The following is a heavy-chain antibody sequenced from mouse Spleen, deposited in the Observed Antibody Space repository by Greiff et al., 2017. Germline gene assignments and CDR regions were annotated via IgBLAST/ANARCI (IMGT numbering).Heavy chain of an antibody. CDR1: GYAFSSYW. CDR2: IYPGDGDT. V-gene: IGHV1-80*01. D-gene: IGHD3-3*01. J-gene: IGHJ2*01. CDR3: AREGTSRNFDY. Sequence: VKLVESGAELVKPGASVKISCKASGYAFSSYWMNWVKQRPGKGLEWIGQIYPGDGDTNYNGKFKGKATLTADKSSSTAYMQLSSLTSEDSAVYFCAREGTSRNFDYWGQGTTLTVSS.